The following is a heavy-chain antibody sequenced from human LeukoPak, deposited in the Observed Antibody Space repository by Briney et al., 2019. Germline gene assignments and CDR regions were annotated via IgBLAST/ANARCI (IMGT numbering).Heavy chain of an antibody. CDR1: GYSFTNYW. D-gene: IGHD3-10*01. CDR2: IDPIDFHI. J-gene: IGHJ4*02. V-gene: IGHV5-10-1*01. CDR3: ARLRYYYGSGTQYPDY. Sequence: GESLRISCQISGYSFTNYWINWVRQMPGKGLEWMGRIDPIDFHINYNPSFQGHVTISADKSISTAYLQWSSLKASDTAIYFCARLRYYYGSGTQYPDYWGQGTLVTVSS.